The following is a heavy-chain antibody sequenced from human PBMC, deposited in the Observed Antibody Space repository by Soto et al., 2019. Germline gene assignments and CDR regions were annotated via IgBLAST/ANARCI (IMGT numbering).Heavy chain of an antibody. V-gene: IGHV3-21*06. Sequence: LRLSCAASGFIFTRYSVNWVRQAPGKGLEWVSSISSTTNYIYYGDSMKGRFTISRDNAKNSLYLEMNSLRAEDTAVYYCARESEDLTSNFDYWGQGTLVTVSS. CDR2: ISSTTNYI. J-gene: IGHJ4*02. CDR1: GFIFTRYS. CDR3: ARESEDLTSNFDY.